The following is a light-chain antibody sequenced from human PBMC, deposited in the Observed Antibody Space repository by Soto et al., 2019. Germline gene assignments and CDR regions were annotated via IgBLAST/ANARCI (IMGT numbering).Light chain of an antibody. V-gene: IGLV2-14*03. CDR3: SSLTSSITYV. CDR1: SSDVGGYNY. J-gene: IGLJ1*01. Sequence: QSALTQPASVSGSPGQSITIYCTGTSSDVGGYNYVSWSQQHPGKAPKLLISEVSNRPSGVSNRFSGSKSGNTASLTISGLQAEDEADYYCSSLTSSITYVFGTGTKLTVL. CDR2: EVS.